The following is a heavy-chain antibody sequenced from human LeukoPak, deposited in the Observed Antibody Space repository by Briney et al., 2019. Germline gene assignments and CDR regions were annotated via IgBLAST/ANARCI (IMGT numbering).Heavy chain of an antibody. CDR1: GYTFISYG. V-gene: IGHV1-18*01. J-gene: IGHJ4*02. D-gene: IGHD3/OR15-3a*01. CDR3: ARGEGTVPFDY. Sequence: VKVSCKTSGYTFISYGISWVRQAPGQGLEWMGWISAYNDNTNYAQKFQGRVTMTTDTSTSTAYMELRSLRSDDTAVYFCARGEGTVPFDYWGQGTLVTVSS. CDR2: ISAYNDNT.